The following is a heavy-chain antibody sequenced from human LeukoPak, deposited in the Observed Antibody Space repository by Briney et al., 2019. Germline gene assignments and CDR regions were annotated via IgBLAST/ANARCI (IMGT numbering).Heavy chain of an antibody. J-gene: IGHJ1*01. V-gene: IGHV1-69*02. CDR3: ASHHTTYYYDSSGFFEYFQH. D-gene: IGHD3-22*01. Sequence: GASVKVSCKASGGTFSGYTISWVRQAPGQGLEWMGRIIPSLGIANYAQKFQGRVTITADKSTSTAYMELSSLRSEDTAVYYCASHHTTYYYDSSGFFEYFQHWGQGALVTVSS. CDR2: IIPSLGIA. CDR1: GGTFSGYT.